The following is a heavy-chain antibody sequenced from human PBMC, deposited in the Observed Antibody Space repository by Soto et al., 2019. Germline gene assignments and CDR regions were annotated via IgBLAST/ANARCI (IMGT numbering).Heavy chain of an antibody. CDR2: FDPEDGET. J-gene: IGHJ6*02. CDR1: GYTLTELS. CDR3: ATDWIAARRTEYYYYGMDV. D-gene: IGHD6-6*01. Sequence: GASVKVSCKVSGYTLTELSMHWVRQAPGKGLEWMGGFDPEDGETIYAQKFQGRVTMTEDTSTDTAYMELSSLRSEDTAVYYCATDWIAARRTEYYYYGMDVWGQGTTVTVS. V-gene: IGHV1-24*01.